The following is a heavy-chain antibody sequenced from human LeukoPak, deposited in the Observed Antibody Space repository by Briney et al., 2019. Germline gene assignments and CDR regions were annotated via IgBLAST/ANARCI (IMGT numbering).Heavy chain of an antibody. CDR3: AKAPSGYFYGMDV. CDR1: GFTFSSYA. CDR2: ISGSGGST. D-gene: IGHD2-15*01. Sequence: GGSLRLSCAASGFTFSSYAMSWVRQAPGKGLEWVPAISGSGGSTYYADSVKGRFTISRDNSKNTLYLQMNSLRAEDTAVYYCAKAPSGYFYGMDVWGQGTTVTVSS. V-gene: IGHV3-23*01. J-gene: IGHJ6*02.